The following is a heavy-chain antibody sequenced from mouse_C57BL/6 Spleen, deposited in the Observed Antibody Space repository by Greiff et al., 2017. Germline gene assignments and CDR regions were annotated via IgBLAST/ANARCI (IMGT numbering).Heavy chain of an antibody. V-gene: IGHV1-74*01. Sequence: QVQLQQPGAELVKPGASVKVSCKASGYTFTSYWMHWVKQRPGQGLEWIGRIHPSDSDTNYNQKFKGKATLTVAKSSSTAYMQLSSLTSEDSAVYYCAIDYGSSLTWFAYWGQGTLVTVSA. CDR1: GYTFTSYW. J-gene: IGHJ3*01. D-gene: IGHD1-1*01. CDR2: IHPSDSDT. CDR3: AIDYGSSLTWFAY.